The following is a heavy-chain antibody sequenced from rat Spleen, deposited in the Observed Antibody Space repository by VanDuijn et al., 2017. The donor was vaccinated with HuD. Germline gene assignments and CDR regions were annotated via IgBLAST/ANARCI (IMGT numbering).Heavy chain of an antibody. J-gene: IGHJ4*01. Sequence: QVQLKESGPGLVQPSQTLSLTCTVSGFSLTSYHISWVRQPPGKSLVWMGIIWAGGGTNYNSAVQSRLSISRDTSKSQVFLKMNSLQPEDTGTYYCARHLRVASGVMDAWGQGASVTGAS. CDR3: ARHLRVASGVMDA. V-gene: IGHV2-72*01. CDR2: IWAGGGT. CDR1: GFSLTSYH. D-gene: IGHD1-11*01.